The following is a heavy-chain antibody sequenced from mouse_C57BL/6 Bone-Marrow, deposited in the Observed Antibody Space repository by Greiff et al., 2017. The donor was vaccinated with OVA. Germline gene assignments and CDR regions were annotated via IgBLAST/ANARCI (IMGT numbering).Heavy chain of an antibody. CDR2: IDPANDNT. J-gene: IGHJ4*01. CDR3: ARGNFGSSFYAMDY. Sequence: VQLQQSVAELVRPGASVKLSCTASGFNIKNTYMHWVKQRPEQGLEWIGRIDPANDNTKYAPKFQGKATMIADTSSNTAYLQLSSLSSEDTAVYCCARGNFGSSFYAMDYWGQGTSVTVSS. CDR1: GFNIKNTY. D-gene: IGHD1-1*01. V-gene: IGHV14-3*01.